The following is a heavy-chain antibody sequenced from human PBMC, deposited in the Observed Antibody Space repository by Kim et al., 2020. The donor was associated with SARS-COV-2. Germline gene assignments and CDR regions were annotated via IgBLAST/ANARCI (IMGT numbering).Heavy chain of an antibody. J-gene: IGHJ5*02. Sequence: GGSLRLSCAASGFTFGDYAMHWVRQAPGKGLEWVSGISWNSGSIGYADSVKGRFTISRDNAKNSLYLQMNSLRAEDTALYYCAKDRRHILKGKLNPWFDPWGQGTLVTVSS. CDR3: AKDRRHILKGKLNPWFDP. CDR1: GFTFGDYA. D-gene: IGHD3-16*01. CDR2: ISWNSGSI. V-gene: IGHV3-9*01.